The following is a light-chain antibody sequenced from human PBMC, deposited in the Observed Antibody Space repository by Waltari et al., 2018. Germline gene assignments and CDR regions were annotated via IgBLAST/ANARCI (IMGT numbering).Light chain of an antibody. J-gene: IGKJ4*01. CDR3: RHYDISLLT. V-gene: IGKV3-20*01. CDR2: GAS. CDR1: QSVRTTY. Sequence: EIVLTQSPGTLSLSPGERATLSRRASQSVRTTYLAWYQQKPGQAPTLLIYGASSRATGIPDMCRGRGYGTDFSLTISSLGTEDFAVYYCRHYDISLLTSGGGTTV.